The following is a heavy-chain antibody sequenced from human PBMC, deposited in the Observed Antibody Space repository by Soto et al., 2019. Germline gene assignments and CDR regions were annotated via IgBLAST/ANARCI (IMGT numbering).Heavy chain of an antibody. V-gene: IGHV3-43*02. Sequence: GSLRLSCAASGFTFDDYAMHWVRQAPGKGLEWVSLISGDGGSTYYADSVKGRFTISRDNSKNSLYLQMNSLRTEDTALYYCAKDNYDFWSGYNIDYWGQGTLVTVSS. CDR2: ISGDGGST. CDR3: AKDNYDFWSGYNIDY. D-gene: IGHD3-3*01. CDR1: GFTFDDYA. J-gene: IGHJ4*02.